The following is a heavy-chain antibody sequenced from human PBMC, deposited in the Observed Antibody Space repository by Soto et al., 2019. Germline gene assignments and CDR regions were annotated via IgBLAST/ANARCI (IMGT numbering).Heavy chain of an antibody. CDR3: ARNWAAYCGGDCYSWDAFDI. V-gene: IGHV1-69*12. D-gene: IGHD2-21*02. CDR1: GGTFSSYA. Sequence: QVQLVQSGAEVKKPGSTVKVSCKASGGTFSSYAISWVRQAPGQGLEWMGGLIPIFGTANYAQKFQGRVTITADESTSTAYMELSSLRSEDTAVYYCARNWAAYCGGDCYSWDAFDIWGQGTMVTVSS. J-gene: IGHJ3*02. CDR2: LIPIFGTA.